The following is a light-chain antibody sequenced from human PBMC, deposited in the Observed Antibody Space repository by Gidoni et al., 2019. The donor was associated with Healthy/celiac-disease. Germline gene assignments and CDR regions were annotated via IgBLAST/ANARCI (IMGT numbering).Light chain of an antibody. V-gene: IGKV3-11*01. CDR1: QSVSSY. J-gene: IGKJ3*01. CDR2: DAS. Sequence: EIVLTQSPATLSLSPGERATLSCRASQSVSSYLALYQQKPGQAPRLLIYDASNRATGIPARFSGSGSGTYFTLTIISLEPEDFAVYYCQQSSNWPATFGPGTKVDIK. CDR3: QQSSNWPAT.